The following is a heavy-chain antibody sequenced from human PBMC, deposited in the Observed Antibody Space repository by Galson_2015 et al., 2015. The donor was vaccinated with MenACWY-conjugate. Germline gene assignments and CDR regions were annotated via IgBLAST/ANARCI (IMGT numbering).Heavy chain of an antibody. Sequence: SLRLSCAASGFTVSSNYMSWVRQAPGEGLEWVSVIYSGGSTYYADSVKGRFTISRDNSKNTLYLQMNSLRAEDTAVYYCARPRGIGSGWYNWFDPWGQGTLVTVSS. D-gene: IGHD6-19*01. CDR2: IYSGGST. V-gene: IGHV3-66*02. CDR3: ARPRGIGSGWYNWFDP. CDR1: GFTVSSNY. J-gene: IGHJ5*02.